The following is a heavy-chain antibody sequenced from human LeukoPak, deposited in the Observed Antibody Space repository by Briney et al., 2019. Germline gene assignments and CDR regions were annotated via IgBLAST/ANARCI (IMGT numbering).Heavy chain of an antibody. D-gene: IGHD2-15*01. CDR1: GFTFSSYG. Sequence: GRSLRLSCAASGFTFSSYGMHWVRQAPGKGLEWVAVISYDGSNKYYADSVKGRFTISRDNSKNTLYLQMNSLRAEDTAVYYCATVASRIDYWGQGTLVTVSS. J-gene: IGHJ4*02. V-gene: IGHV3-30*03. CDR2: ISYDGSNK. CDR3: ATVASRIDY.